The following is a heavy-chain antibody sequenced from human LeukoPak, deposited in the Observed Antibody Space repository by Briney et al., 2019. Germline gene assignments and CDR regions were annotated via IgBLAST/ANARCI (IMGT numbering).Heavy chain of an antibody. CDR1: GGSISSYY. D-gene: IGHD6-13*01. Sequence: SETLSLTCTVSGGSISSYYWSWIRQPPGKGLEWIGFIFYSGTTNYNPSLKSRVTISVDTSKNQFSLKLSSVTAADTAVYYCARGSIAAAGSSVYWGQGTLVTVSS. V-gene: IGHV4-59*12. CDR3: ARGSIAAAGSSVY. J-gene: IGHJ4*02. CDR2: IFYSGTT.